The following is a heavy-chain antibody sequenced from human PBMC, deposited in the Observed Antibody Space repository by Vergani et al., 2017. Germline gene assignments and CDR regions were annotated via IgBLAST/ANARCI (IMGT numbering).Heavy chain of an antibody. CDR1: GFTFDDYT. V-gene: IGHV3-43*01. CDR2: ISWDGGST. CDR3: AKDIXGWPEYYYYYYGMDV. J-gene: IGHJ6*02. D-gene: IGHD6-19*01. Sequence: EVQLVESGGVVVQPGGSLRLSCAASGFTFDDYTMHWVRQAPGKGLEWVSLISWDGGSTYYADSVKGRFTISRDNSKNSLYLQMNSLRTEDTALYYCAKDIXGWPEYYYYYYGMDVWGQGTTVTVSS.